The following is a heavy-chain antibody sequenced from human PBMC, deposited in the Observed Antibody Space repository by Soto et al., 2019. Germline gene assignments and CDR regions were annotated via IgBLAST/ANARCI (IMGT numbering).Heavy chain of an antibody. V-gene: IGHV4-30-2*01. Sequence: PSETLSLTCAVSGGSLSSGGYSWSWIRQPPGKGLEWIGYIYNSGSTYYNPSLRSRVTISVDRSKNQFSLKLGSVTAADTAVYYCARSQTTVTSYDYWGQGTLVTVSS. CDR2: IYNSGST. CDR3: ARSQTTVTSYDY. J-gene: IGHJ4*02. CDR1: GGSLSSGGYS. D-gene: IGHD4-17*01.